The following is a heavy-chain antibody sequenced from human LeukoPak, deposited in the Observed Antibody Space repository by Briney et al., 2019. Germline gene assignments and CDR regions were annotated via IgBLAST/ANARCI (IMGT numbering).Heavy chain of an antibody. Sequence: ASVKVSCKASGYTFTGYYMHWVRQAPGQGLEWIGWINPNSGGTNYAQKFQGRVTMTRDTSISTAYMELSRLRSDDTAVYYCARREAAAGRYFDYWGQGTLVTVSS. D-gene: IGHD6-13*01. V-gene: IGHV1-2*02. CDR3: ARREAAAGRYFDY. CDR1: GYTFTGYY. CDR2: INPNSGGT. J-gene: IGHJ4*02.